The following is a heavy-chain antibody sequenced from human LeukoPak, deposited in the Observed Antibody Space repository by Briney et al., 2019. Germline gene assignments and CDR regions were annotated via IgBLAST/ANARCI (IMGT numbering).Heavy chain of an antibody. D-gene: IGHD4-23*01. V-gene: IGHV4-59*01. J-gene: IGHJ2*01. Sequence: SSETLSLTCSVSGGSISSYYWTWIRQPPGKGLEWIGYIYYSGGTNYNPSLKSRVTMSVDTSKNQFSLKLSSVTAADTAVYHCARDFGGNSSFDLWGRGTLVTVSS. CDR1: GGSISSYY. CDR3: ARDFGGNSSFDL. CDR2: IYYSGGT.